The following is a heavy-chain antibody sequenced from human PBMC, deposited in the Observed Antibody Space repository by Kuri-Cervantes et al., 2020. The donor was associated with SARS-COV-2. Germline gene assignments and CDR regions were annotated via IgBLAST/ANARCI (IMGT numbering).Heavy chain of an antibody. CDR3: ATPRYCSGGSCYGLFDY. Sequence: ASVKVSCKASGYTFTSYGISWVRQAPGQGLEWMGRINPNSGGTNYAQKFQGRVTMTRDTSISTAYMELNRLRSDDTAVYYCATPRYCSGGSCYGLFDYWGQGTLVTVSS. CDR1: GYTFTSYG. J-gene: IGHJ4*02. CDR2: INPNSGGT. V-gene: IGHV1-2*02. D-gene: IGHD2-15*01.